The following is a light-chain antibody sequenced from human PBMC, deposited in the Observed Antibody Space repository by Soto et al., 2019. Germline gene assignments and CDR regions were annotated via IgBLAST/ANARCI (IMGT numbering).Light chain of an antibody. V-gene: IGKV3-11*01. Sequence: EIVLTQSPATLSLSPGERATLSCRASQTVGSYLAWFRQTPGQAPRLLIYDTSIRATGIPARFSGSGSGTDFTLTISSLEAEDFATYYCQQSDKTPHSFGQGMKLETK. CDR1: QTVGSY. J-gene: IGKJ2*01. CDR3: QQSDKTPHS. CDR2: DTS.